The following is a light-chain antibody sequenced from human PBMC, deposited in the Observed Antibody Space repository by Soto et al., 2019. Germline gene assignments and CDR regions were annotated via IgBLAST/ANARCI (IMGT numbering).Light chain of an antibody. CDR1: QDIHTW. V-gene: IGKV1-12*01. Sequence: DMQMTQSPSSVSASLGDRVTITCRASQDIHTWLAWYQQKPGQAPKLLIYGASHLQSGVPSRFSGSGSGTDFTLTISILQSEDFATYYCQQANSFPFTFGPGTKFDVK. CDR2: GAS. J-gene: IGKJ3*01. CDR3: QQANSFPFT.